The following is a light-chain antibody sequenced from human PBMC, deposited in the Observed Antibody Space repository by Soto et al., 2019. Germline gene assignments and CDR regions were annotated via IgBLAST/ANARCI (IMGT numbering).Light chain of an antibody. CDR2: VAS. V-gene: IGKV1-39*01. CDR3: QQSYTIPRT. J-gene: IGKJ3*01. Sequence: DIQMTQSPSSLTASVGDRVTITCRASQSISSYLNWYQQKPGTAPKVLIYVASTLQSGVPSRFSGSGSGTDFTLTISSLQPEDFATYYCQQSYTIPRTFGPGTKLEIK. CDR1: QSISSY.